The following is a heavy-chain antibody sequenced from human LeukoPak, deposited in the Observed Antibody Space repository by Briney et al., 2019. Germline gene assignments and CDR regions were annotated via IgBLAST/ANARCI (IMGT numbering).Heavy chain of an antibody. CDR2: IIPIFGTA. CDR3: ARTLNYYESSFQY. V-gene: IGHV1-69*06. D-gene: IGHD3-22*01. J-gene: IGHJ4*02. CDR1: GGTFTSYA. Sequence: SVKVSCKTSGGTFTSYAINWVRQAPGQGLEWMGGIIPIFGTADYAQKFQGRVTITADKSTSTAYMELSSLTYEDTAMYYRARTLNYYESSFQYWGQGTLVTVSS.